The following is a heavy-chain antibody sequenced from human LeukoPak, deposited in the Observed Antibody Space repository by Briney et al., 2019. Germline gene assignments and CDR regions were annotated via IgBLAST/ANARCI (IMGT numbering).Heavy chain of an antibody. J-gene: IGHJ4*02. D-gene: IGHD2-2*01. CDR3: ARHTTSWQFFGY. CDR2: IFYSGST. Sequence: SETLSLTCTVSGVSISGSSYCWGWIRPPPGKGLGWIGSIFYSGSTFYNPSLKSRVTIPVDTSKNQFSLKLSSVTAADTALYYCARHTTSWQFFGYWGQGTLVTVSS. V-gene: IGHV4-39*01. CDR1: GVSISGSSYC.